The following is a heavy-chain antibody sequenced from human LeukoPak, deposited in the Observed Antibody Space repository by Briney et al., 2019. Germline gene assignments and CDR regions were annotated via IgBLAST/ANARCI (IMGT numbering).Heavy chain of an antibody. V-gene: IGHV4-39*01. CDR1: GGSISSSSYY. Sequence: SETLSLTCTVSGGSISSSSYYWGWIRQPPGKGLEWIGSIYYSGSTYYNPSLKSRVTISVDTSKNQFSLKLSSATAADTAVYYCARHPATLNIVVVVAAIPPRFDPWGQGTLVTVSS. D-gene: IGHD2-15*01. CDR2: IYYSGST. CDR3: ARHPATLNIVVVVAAIPPRFDP. J-gene: IGHJ5*02.